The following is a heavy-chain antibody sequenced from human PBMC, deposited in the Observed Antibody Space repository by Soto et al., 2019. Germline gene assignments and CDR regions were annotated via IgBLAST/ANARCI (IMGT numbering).Heavy chain of an antibody. Sequence: PSETLSLTCSVSGDSVSSGAYYWSWIRQPPGKGLEWIGYVYYSGSTSYNPSLETGVTISVDTSKNTLYLQMNSLRAEDTAVYYCAKEWVYDSSGWSFDYWGQGTLVTVSS. CDR1: GDSVSSGAYY. J-gene: IGHJ4*02. CDR2: VYYSGST. V-gene: IGHV4-61*08. D-gene: IGHD3-22*01. CDR3: AKEWVYDSSGWSFDY.